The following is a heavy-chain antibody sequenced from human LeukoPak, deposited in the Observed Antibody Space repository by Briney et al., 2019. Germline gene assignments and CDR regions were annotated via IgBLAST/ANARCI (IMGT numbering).Heavy chain of an antibody. CDR3: ARDPPPYYFDY. J-gene: IGHJ4*02. CDR2: INPSGGST. CDR1: GYTFTSYY. Sequence: ASVKVSCKASGYTFTSYYMHWVRQAPGQGLEWMGIINPSGGSTSYAQKFQGRVTMTRDMSTSTVYMELSSLRSDDTAMYYCARDPPPYYFDYWGQGTLVTVSS. V-gene: IGHV1-46*01.